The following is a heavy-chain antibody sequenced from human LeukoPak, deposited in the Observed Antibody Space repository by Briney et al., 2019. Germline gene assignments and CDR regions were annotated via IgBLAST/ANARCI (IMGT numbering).Heavy chain of an antibody. CDR2: INSNSGGT. Sequence: GASVKVSCKASGYTFTGYYMHWVRQAPGQGLEWMGWINSNSGGTNYAQKFQGRVTMTRDTSISTAYMELSRLRSDDTAVYYCARAPARWLHPLDYWGQGTLVTVSS. V-gene: IGHV1-2*02. CDR1: GYTFTGYY. CDR3: ARAPARWLHPLDY. D-gene: IGHD5-24*01. J-gene: IGHJ4*02.